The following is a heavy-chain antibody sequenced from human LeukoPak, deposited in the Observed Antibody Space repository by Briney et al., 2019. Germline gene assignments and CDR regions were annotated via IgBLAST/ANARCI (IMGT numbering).Heavy chain of an antibody. V-gene: IGHV3-23*01. J-gene: IGHJ6*03. CDR1: GFTFSNYG. D-gene: IGHD3-22*01. Sequence: GGSLRLSCAASGFTFSNYGMNWVRQAPGKGLEWVSAISGSGHNTYYADSVKGRFTISRDNSKNTLYLQMNSLRAEDTAVYYCAKEAGLLLYYYYYMDVWGKGTTVTISS. CDR2: ISGSGHNT. CDR3: AKEAGLLLYYYYYMDV.